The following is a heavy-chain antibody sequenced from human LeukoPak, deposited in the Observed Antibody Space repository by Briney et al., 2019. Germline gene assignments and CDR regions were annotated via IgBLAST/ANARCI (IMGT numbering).Heavy chain of an antibody. V-gene: IGHV3-64D*06. CDR1: GFTFSTYV. CDR3: VRGTGY. J-gene: IGHJ4*02. Sequence: GGSLRLSCSVSGFTFSTYVMHWVRQAPGKGLEYVSAISSNGDNTYYADSVKGRFTISRDNSKNTLCLQMSSLRADDTAVYYCVRGTGYWGQGTLVTVS. CDR2: ISSNGDNT.